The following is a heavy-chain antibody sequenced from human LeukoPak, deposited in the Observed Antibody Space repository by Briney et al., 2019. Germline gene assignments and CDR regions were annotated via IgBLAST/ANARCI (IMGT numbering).Heavy chain of an antibody. D-gene: IGHD3-22*01. V-gene: IGHV3-15*01. CDR1: GFTFNNAW. Sequence: GGSLRLSCVASGFTFNNAWMSWVRQAPGKGLEWVGRLKSKTDGGTTDYAAPVKGRFTISRDDSKNTLYLQMNSLKTEDTAAYYCTTAQKDYYDSSGYYYDPLYFYYWGQGTLVTVSS. J-gene: IGHJ4*02. CDR2: LKSKTDGGTT. CDR3: TTAQKDYYDSSGYYYDPLYFYY.